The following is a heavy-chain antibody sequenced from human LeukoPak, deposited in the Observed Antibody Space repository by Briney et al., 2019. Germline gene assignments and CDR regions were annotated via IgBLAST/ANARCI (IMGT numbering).Heavy chain of an antibody. CDR3: ARIGSERDGYNSGFPYYYYYYMDD. D-gene: IGHD5-24*01. V-gene: IGHV5-51*01. J-gene: IGHJ6*03. Sequence: GESLKISCKGSGYSFTSYWIGWVRQMPGKGLEWMGIIYPGDSDTRYSPSFQGQVTISADKSISTAYLQWSSLKASDTAMYYCARIGSERDGYNSGFPYYYYYYMDDWGKGTTVTISS. CDR1: GYSFTSYW. CDR2: IYPGDSDT.